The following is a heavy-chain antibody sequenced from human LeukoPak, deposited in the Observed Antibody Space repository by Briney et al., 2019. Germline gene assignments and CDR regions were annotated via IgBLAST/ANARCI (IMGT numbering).Heavy chain of an antibody. CDR2: INHSGST. CDR1: GGSFSGYY. Sequence: SETLSLTCAVYGGSFSGYYWSWIRQPPGKGLEWIGEINHSGSTNYNPSLKSRVTISVDTSKNQFSLKLSSVTAADTAVYYCARGPSPPSRWGQGTLVTASS. CDR3: ARGPSPPSR. J-gene: IGHJ4*02. V-gene: IGHV4-34*01.